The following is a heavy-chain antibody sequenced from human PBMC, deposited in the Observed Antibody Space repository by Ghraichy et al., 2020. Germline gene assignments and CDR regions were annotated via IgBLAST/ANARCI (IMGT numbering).Heavy chain of an antibody. V-gene: IGHV3-23*01. D-gene: IGHD3-3*01. CDR3: AKPGFNADFWSGVANWFDP. Sequence: GGSLRLSCAASGFTFSSYAMSWVRQAPGKGLEWVSTITGSGSSTYYAESVKGRFTISRDNSKNTLYLQMNSLRAEDTAVYYCAKPGFNADFWSGVANWFDPWGQGTLVTVSS. J-gene: IGHJ5*02. CDR2: ITGSGSST. CDR1: GFTFSSYA.